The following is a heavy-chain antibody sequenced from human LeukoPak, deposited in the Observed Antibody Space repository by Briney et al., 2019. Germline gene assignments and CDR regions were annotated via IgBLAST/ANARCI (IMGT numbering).Heavy chain of an antibody. CDR2: IYHSGST. CDR3: ARDREAVDFDH. V-gene: IGHV4-38-2*02. Sequence: SETLSLTCTVSGYSISSGYYWGWIRQPPGKGLEWIGSIYHSGSTYYNPSLKSRVTISVDTSKNQFSLKLSSVTAADTAVYYCARDREAVDFDHWGQGTLVTVSS. J-gene: IGHJ4*02. CDR1: GYSISSGYY.